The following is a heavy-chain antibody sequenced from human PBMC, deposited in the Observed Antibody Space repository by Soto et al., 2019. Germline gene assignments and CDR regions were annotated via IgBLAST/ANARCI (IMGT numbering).Heavy chain of an antibody. Sequence: GGSLRLSCAASGFPFSSYSMNWVRQAPGKGLEWISYISRSSGTIYYADSVKGRFTISRDNAKNSLYLQMNSLRDEDTAVYYCSRGSETTVVTPTPDYWGKGTLV. CDR2: ISRSSGTI. CDR3: SRGSETTVVTPTPDY. CDR1: GFPFSSYS. J-gene: IGHJ4*02. V-gene: IGHV3-48*02. D-gene: IGHD4-17*01.